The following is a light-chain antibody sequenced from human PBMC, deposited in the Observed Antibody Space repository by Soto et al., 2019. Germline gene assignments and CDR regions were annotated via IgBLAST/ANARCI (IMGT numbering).Light chain of an antibody. Sequence: EIVLTQSPATLSLSPGERATLSCRASQSVGNYLAWYQLKPGQAPRLLIYDASNRATGIPARFSGSGSGTEFTLTISSREREDFAVYYCQQRSNWPPWTCGQGNKVEIK. J-gene: IGKJ1*01. V-gene: IGKV3-11*01. CDR2: DAS. CDR1: QSVGNY. CDR3: QQRSNWPPWT.